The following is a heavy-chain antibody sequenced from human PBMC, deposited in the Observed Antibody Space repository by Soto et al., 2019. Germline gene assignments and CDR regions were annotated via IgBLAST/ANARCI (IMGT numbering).Heavy chain of an antibody. V-gene: IGHV4-4*02. CDR2: IYHSGST. D-gene: IGHD3-3*01. CDR1: GGSISSSNW. Sequence: SETLSLTCAVSGGSISSSNWWSWVRQPPGKGLAWIGEIYHSGSTNYNPSLKRRVTISVDKSKNQFSLKLSSVTAADTAVYYCARGHYDFWSGYHYWGQGTLVTVSS. J-gene: IGHJ4*02. CDR3: ARGHYDFWSGYHY.